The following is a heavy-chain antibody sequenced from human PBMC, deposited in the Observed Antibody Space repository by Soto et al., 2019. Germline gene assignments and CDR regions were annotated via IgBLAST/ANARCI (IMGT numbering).Heavy chain of an antibody. CDR2: IRSKGYGGTR. CDR3: ASLTSWSQEYYYGMDV. J-gene: IGHJ6*02. CDR1: GFTFGDFG. D-gene: IGHD2-2*01. Sequence: PGGSLRLSCTGSGFTFGDFGMSWFRQAPGKGLEWLSFIRSKGYGGTRESAASVRGRFITSRDDSKSIAYLQMNSLKTEDTAVYYCASLTSWSQEYYYGMDVWGQGTTVTVSS. V-gene: IGHV3-49*03.